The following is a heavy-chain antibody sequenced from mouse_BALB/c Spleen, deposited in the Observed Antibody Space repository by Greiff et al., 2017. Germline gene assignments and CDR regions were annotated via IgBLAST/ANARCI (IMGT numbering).Heavy chain of an antibody. J-gene: IGHJ4*01. Sequence: VQLKESGPGLVKPSQSLSLTCTVTGYSITSDYAWNWIRQFPGNKLEWMGYISYSGSTSYNPSLKSRISITRDTSKNQFFLQLNSVTTEDTATYYCATPLRMDYWGQGTSVTVSS. CDR2: ISYSGST. CDR3: ATPLRMDY. D-gene: IGHD6-1*01. CDR1: GYSITSDYA. V-gene: IGHV3-2*02.